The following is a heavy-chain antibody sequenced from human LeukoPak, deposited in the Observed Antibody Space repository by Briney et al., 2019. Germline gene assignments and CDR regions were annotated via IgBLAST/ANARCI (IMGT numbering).Heavy chain of an antibody. CDR2: IIPIFGTA. Sequence: SVKVSCKASGGTFSSYAISWVRQAPGQGLEWMGGIIPIFGTANYAQKFQGRVTITADESTSTAYMELSSLRSEDTAVYYCARGDYYDSSGYYYLIDYWGQGTLVTVSS. CDR1: GGTFSSYA. D-gene: IGHD3-22*01. J-gene: IGHJ4*02. CDR3: ARGDYYDSSGYYYLIDY. V-gene: IGHV1-69*13.